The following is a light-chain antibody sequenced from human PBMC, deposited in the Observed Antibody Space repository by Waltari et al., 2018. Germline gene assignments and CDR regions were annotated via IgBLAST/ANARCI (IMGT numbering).Light chain of an antibody. CDR1: SSDVGAYNY. CDR2: DVS. CDR3: CAYGGDNIWM. V-gene: IGLV2-14*03. J-gene: IGLJ3*02. Sequence: QSALTQPASVSGSPGQSITISCTGTSSDVGAYNYVSWYQQHPGKAPTLILYDVSKRPSGVSNSVSGSKSGNTASLTISGLQAEDEADYYCCAYGGDNIWMFGGGTKVTVL.